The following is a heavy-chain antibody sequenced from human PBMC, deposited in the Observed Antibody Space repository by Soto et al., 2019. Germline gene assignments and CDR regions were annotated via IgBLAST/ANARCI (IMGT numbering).Heavy chain of an antibody. V-gene: IGHV3-23*01. Sequence: EVQLLESGGGLVQPGGSLRLSCAASGFTFSSYARSWVRQAPGKGLEWVSAISGSGGSTYYADAVKGRFTISRDNSKNTLYLQMNSLRAEDTAVYYCAKDRIAVAGGASDYWGQGTLVTVSS. J-gene: IGHJ4*02. D-gene: IGHD6-19*01. CDR1: GFTFSSYA. CDR3: AKDRIAVAGGASDY. CDR2: ISGSGGST.